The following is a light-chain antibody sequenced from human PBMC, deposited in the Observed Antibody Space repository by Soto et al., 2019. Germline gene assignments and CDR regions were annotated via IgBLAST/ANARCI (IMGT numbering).Light chain of an antibody. V-gene: IGKV1-5*03. CDR3: QQYSGFPYT. J-gene: IGKJ2*01. CDR2: KAS. Sequence: IQMTQSPSILSASIGDRVTITCRASQSVSDWLAWYQQTPGRAPQLLIYKASNLERGVPPRFSGSGSGTEFPLTISSLQPDDSAIYSCQQYSGFPYTFGPGTRLEIK. CDR1: QSVSDW.